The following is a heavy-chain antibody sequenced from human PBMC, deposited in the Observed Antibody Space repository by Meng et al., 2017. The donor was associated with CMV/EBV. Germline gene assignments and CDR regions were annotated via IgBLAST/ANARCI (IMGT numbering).Heavy chain of an antibody. CDR2: INHSGST. Sequence: QVQLQQWVAGLLTPSETLSLTCAVYGGSFSGYYWSWIRQPPGKGLEWIGEINHSGSTNYNPSLKSRVTISVDTSKNQFSLKLSSVTAADTAVYYCASSLTYPDYWGQGTLVTVSS. D-gene: IGHD2-15*01. J-gene: IGHJ4*02. CDR1: GGSFSGYY. V-gene: IGHV4-34*01. CDR3: ASSLTYPDY.